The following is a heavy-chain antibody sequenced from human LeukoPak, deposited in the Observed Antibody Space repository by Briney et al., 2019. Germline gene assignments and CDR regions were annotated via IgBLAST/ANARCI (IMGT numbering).Heavy chain of an antibody. J-gene: IGHJ5*02. CDR2: FYSGGNT. V-gene: IGHV3-66*01. CDR3: ARDTDFWSGFNWFDP. CDR1: GFTLSSNS. D-gene: IGHD3-3*01. Sequence: GGSLRLSCAASGFTLSSNSMSWVRQAPGKGLEWVSMFYSGGNTYYANSVEGRFTISRDNSKNTLYLQMNSLRAEDTAVYYCARDTDFWSGFNWFDPWGQGTLVTVSS.